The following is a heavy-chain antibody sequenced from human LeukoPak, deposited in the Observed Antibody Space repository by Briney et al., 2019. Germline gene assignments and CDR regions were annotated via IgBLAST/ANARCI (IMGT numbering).Heavy chain of an antibody. Sequence: GGSLRLSCAASGFTFRSYGMNWVRQAPGKGLEWVAYIWDAGSNEYYADSVKGRFTISRDNSDNSLYLQMNSLRAEDTAVYYCATSNGGVPIAGGHSSGWADYWGQGTLVTVSS. J-gene: IGHJ4*02. D-gene: IGHD6-19*01. CDR3: ATSNGGVPIAGGHSSGWADY. CDR1: GFTFRSYG. CDR2: IWDAGSNE. V-gene: IGHV3-33*03.